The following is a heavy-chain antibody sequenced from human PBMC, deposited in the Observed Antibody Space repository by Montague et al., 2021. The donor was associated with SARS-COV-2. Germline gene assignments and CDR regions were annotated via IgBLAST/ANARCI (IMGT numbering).Heavy chain of an antibody. V-gene: IGHV4-39*07. J-gene: IGHJ4*02. CDR3: ARSRDWYLGS. CDR2: IHIGGTS. CDR1: CDSISSGGYF. Sequence: LSLTCTVSCDSISSGGYFWGWIRQPPGKGLEWIASIHIGGTSYFNPSLKSRVTISIDSSKNQFSLNVTSVTAANTAVYFCARSRDWYLGSWGQGTLATVSS. D-gene: IGHD3-9*01.